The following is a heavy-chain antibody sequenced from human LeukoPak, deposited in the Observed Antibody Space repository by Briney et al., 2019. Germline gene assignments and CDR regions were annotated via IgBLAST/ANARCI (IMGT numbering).Heavy chain of an antibody. J-gene: IGHJ4*02. CDR3: ARPKAVADLPPSY. Sequence: GESLKISCKGSGYSFTSYWIGWVRQMPGKGLEWMGIIYPGDSDTGYSPSFQGQVTISADKSISTAYLQWSSLKASDTAMYYCARPKAVADLPPSYWGQGTLVTVSS. CDR2: IYPGDSDT. CDR1: GYSFTSYW. V-gene: IGHV5-51*01. D-gene: IGHD6-13*01.